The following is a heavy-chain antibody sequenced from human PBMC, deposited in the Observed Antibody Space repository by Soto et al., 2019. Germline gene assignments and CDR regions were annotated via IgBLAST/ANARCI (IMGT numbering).Heavy chain of an antibody. CDR1: GYTFTSYY. D-gene: IGHD6-19*01. J-gene: IGHJ6*02. CDR2: INPSGGST. CDR3: ARERQWLTSYYYYGMDV. V-gene: IGHV1-46*03. Sequence: QVQLVQSGAEVKKPGASVKVSCKASGYTFTSYYMHWVRQAPGQGLEWMGIINPSGGSTSYAQKFQGRVTMTRDTSTSTVYMELSSLRSEDTAVYYCARERQWLTSYYYYGMDVWGQGTTVTVSS.